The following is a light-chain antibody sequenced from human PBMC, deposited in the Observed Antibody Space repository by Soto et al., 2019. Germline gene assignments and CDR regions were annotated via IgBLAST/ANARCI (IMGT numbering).Light chain of an antibody. Sequence: AIQMTQSPSSLSASVGDRVTITCRASQDIRNDLGWYQQKPGRAPDLLIYPASSLLTGVPSRFSGSGSGTDFTLTISSLQPEDFVTYYCLQHYDYPLTFGGGTKVEI. V-gene: IGKV1-6*01. CDR3: LQHYDYPLT. CDR2: PAS. CDR1: QDIRND. J-gene: IGKJ4*01.